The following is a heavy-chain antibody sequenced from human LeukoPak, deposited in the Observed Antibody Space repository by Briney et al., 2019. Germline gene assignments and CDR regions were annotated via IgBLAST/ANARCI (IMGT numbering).Heavy chain of an antibody. CDR3: ARDPAYCSSTSCYTEFDY. J-gene: IGHJ4*02. CDR1: GHTFTNYA. CDR2: INAGNGNT. Sequence: ASVTVSCKASGHTFTNYAMHWVRQAPGQRLEWMGWINAGNGNTKYSQKFQGRVTITRDTSASTAYMELSSLRSEDTAVYYCARDPAYCSSTSCYTEFDYWGQGTLVTVSS. D-gene: IGHD2-2*02. V-gene: IGHV1-3*01.